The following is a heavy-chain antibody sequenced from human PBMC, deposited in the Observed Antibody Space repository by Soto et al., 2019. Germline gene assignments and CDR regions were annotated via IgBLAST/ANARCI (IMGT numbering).Heavy chain of an antibody. CDR1: GFTFSSYA. D-gene: IGHD3-10*01. CDR2: ISSNGGST. V-gene: IGHV3-64*01. J-gene: IGHJ6*02. Sequence: GGSLRLSCAASGFTFSSYAMHWVRQAPGKGLEYVSAISSNGGSTYYANSVKGRFTISRDNSKTTLYLQVSSLRAEDTAVYYCASMVRGVIITTYGMDVWGQGTTVTVSS. CDR3: ASMVRGVIITTYGMDV.